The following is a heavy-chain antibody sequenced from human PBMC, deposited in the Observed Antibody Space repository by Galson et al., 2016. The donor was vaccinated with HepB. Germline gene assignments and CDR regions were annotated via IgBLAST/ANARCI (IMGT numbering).Heavy chain of an antibody. CDR1: GGSISPYF. D-gene: IGHD4-23*01. Sequence: TLSLTCTVSGGSISPYFWSWIRRPPGKGLEWIAYIYFSGTTNYNPSLKSRVTISLDTSKGQFSLKVTSVTAADSAVYYCARSYGGSAFDIWGQGTLVTVSS. V-gene: IGHV4-59*01. CDR2: IYFSGTT. J-gene: IGHJ3*02. CDR3: ARSYGGSAFDI.